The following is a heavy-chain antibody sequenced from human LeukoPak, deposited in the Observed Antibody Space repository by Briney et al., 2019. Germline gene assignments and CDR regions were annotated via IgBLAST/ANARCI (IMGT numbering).Heavy chain of an antibody. CDR1: GVTFSSYA. V-gene: IGHV3-23*01. Sequence: PGGSLRLSCAASGVTFSSYAMSWVRQAPGKGLEWVSAISGSGGSTYYADSVKGRFTISRDNSKNTLYLQMNSLRAEDTAVYYCAISRDIVVVPAAGDAFDIWGQGTMVTVSS. J-gene: IGHJ3*02. CDR2: ISGSGGST. D-gene: IGHD2-2*01. CDR3: AISRDIVVVPAAGDAFDI.